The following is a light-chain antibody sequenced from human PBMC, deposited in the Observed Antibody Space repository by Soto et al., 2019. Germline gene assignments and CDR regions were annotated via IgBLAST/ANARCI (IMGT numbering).Light chain of an antibody. CDR1: QSISSY. J-gene: IGKJ1*01. CDR3: QQSYSTLGT. V-gene: IGKV1-39*01. Sequence: DIQRTQSPSSLSASVGDRVTITCRASQSISSYLTWYQQKPGKAPNLLIYAASSLQSGVPSRFSGSGSGTDFTLTISSLQPEDFATYYCQQSYSTLGTFGQGTKVEIK. CDR2: AAS.